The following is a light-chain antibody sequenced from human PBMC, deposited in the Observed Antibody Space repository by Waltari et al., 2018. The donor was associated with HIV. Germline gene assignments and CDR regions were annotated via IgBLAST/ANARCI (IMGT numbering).Light chain of an antibody. Sequence: IVMTQSPLSLPVTPGEPASISCWSSQSLLYSDGKNYLDWYLQKPGQSPHLLISLASNRASGVPDRFSGSGSGTDFTLKISRVEAEDVGVYYCMQALQTPYTFGQGTKLEIK. CDR2: LAS. CDR3: MQALQTPYT. V-gene: IGKV2-28*01. CDR1: QSLLYSDGKNY. J-gene: IGKJ2*01.